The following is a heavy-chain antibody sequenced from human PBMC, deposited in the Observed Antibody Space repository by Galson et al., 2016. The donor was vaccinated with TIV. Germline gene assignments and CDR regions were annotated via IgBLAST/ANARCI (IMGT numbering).Heavy chain of an antibody. CDR2: ISGYNGNK. D-gene: IGHD7-27*01. V-gene: IGHV1-18*01. Sequence: SVKVSCKASGYTLSSYSISWVRQAPGQGLEWLGWISGYNGNKNYAQKFQGRVTMTTDTSTSTAYMELRSLRSDDTAVYYCARDWGGTGDFDKWGQGTLVTVSS. J-gene: IGHJ4*02. CDR3: ARDWGGTGDFDK. CDR1: GYTLSSYS.